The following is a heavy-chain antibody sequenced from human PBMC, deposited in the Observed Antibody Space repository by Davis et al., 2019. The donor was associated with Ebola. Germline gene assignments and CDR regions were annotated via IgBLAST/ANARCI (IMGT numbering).Heavy chain of an antibody. CDR2: INPSGST. V-gene: IGHV4-34*01. D-gene: IGHD2-2*01. CDR3: ARSLAQLLLGDAFDI. J-gene: IGHJ3*02. CDR1: GGSFSGYY. Sequence: SETLSLPCAVYGGSFSGYYWSWIRQPPGKGLEWIGEINPSGSTNYNPSLKSRVTISVDTSKNQFSLKLSSVTAADTAVYYCARSLAQLLLGDAFDIWGQGTMVTVSS.